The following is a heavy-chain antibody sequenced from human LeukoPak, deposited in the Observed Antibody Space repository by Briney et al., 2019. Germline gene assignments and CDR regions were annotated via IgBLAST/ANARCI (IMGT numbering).Heavy chain of an antibody. D-gene: IGHD2-15*01. CDR1: GYSFTSYW. CDR3: ARTYTDIVVVVAASNWFDP. CDR2: IYPGDSDT. Sequence: GESLKISCKGSGYSFTSYWIGWVRQMPGKGLEWMGIIYPGDSDTRYSPSFQGQVTISADKSISTAYLQWSSLKASDTAMYYCARTYTDIVVVVAASNWFDPWGQGTLVTVSS. V-gene: IGHV5-51*01. J-gene: IGHJ5*02.